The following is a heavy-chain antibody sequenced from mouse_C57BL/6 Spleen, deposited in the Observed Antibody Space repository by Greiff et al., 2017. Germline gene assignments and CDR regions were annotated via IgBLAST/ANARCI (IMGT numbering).Heavy chain of an antibody. Sequence: DVMLVESGGGLVKPGGSLKLSCAASGFTFSDYGMHWVRQAPEKGLEWVAYISSGSSTIYYADTVKGRFHISRDNAKNTLFLQMTSLRSEDTAMYYCAREAIYFWGQGTLVTVSA. CDR3: AREAIYF. V-gene: IGHV5-17*01. J-gene: IGHJ3*01. CDR1: GFTFSDYG. CDR2: ISSGSSTI. D-gene: IGHD2-1*01.